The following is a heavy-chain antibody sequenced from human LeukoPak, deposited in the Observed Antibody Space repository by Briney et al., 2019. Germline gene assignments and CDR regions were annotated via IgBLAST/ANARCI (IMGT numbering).Heavy chain of an antibody. Sequence: GASVKVSCKASGYTFSSYGISWVRQAPGQGLEWMGGIIPIFGTANYAQKFQGRVTITADKSTSTAYMELSRLRSDDTAVYYCARGDRYPYYYYHYMDVWGKGTTVTISS. CDR3: ARGDRYPYYYYHYMDV. D-gene: IGHD2-2*02. J-gene: IGHJ6*03. CDR2: IIPIFGTA. V-gene: IGHV1-69*06. CDR1: GYTFSSYG.